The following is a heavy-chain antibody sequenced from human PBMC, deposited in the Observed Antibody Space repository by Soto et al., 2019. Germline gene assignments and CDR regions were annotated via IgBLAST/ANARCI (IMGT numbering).Heavy chain of an antibody. CDR2: IHSSGST. Sequence: SETLSLTCTVSGASMNSYHWSWIRQPAGKGLEWIGHIHSSGSTNYNPSLKSRVTMSVDTSKNQFSLRLMSLTAADTAVYYCARDQGVAAAGITWFDPWGQGSLVTAPQ. V-gene: IGHV4-4*07. D-gene: IGHD6-13*01. CDR3: ARDQGVAAAGITWFDP. J-gene: IGHJ5*02. CDR1: GASMNSYH.